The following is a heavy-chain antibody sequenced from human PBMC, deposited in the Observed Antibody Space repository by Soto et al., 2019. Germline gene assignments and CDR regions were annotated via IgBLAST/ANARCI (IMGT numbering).Heavy chain of an antibody. CDR2: IYYSGST. CDR3: AREEYSYGYYYYGMDV. Sequence: QVQLQESVPGLVKPSQTLSLTCTVSGGSISSGGYYWSWIRQHPGKGLEWIGYIYYSGSTYYNPSIKSRVTISVDTSKNQFSLKLSSVTAADTAVYYCAREEYSYGYYYYGMDVWGQGTTVTVSS. J-gene: IGHJ6*02. V-gene: IGHV4-31*03. D-gene: IGHD5-18*01. CDR1: GGSISSGGYY.